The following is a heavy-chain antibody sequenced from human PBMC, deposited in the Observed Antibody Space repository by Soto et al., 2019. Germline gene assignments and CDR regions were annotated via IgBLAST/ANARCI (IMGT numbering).Heavy chain of an antibody. D-gene: IGHD2-15*01. CDR2: IWYDGSNK. J-gene: IGHJ4*02. CDR3: ARSEYCSGGSCYLTAYDY. Sequence: GGSLRLSCAASGFTFSSYGMHWVRQAPGKGLEWVAVIWYDGSNKYYADSVKGRFTISRDSSKNTLYLQMNSLRAEDTAVYYCARSEYCSGGSCYLTAYDYWGQGTLVTVSS. V-gene: IGHV3-33*01. CDR1: GFTFSSYG.